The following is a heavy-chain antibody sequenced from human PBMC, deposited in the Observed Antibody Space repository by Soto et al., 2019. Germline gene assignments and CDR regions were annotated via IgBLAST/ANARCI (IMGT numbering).Heavy chain of an antibody. CDR2: ISSSGNYI. CDR1: GFTFSTYS. V-gene: IGHV3-21*06. Sequence: EVFLVESGGGLVKPGGSLRLSCAASGFTFSTYSMNWVRQAPGRGLEWVSSISSSGNYIYYGDAVKGRCTISRDNAKNLVYLHMSSLRAEDTALYYCARDQGTVAPAYFDSWGRGNLVTVSS. CDR3: ARDQGTVAPAYFDS. D-gene: IGHD1-26*01. J-gene: IGHJ4*02.